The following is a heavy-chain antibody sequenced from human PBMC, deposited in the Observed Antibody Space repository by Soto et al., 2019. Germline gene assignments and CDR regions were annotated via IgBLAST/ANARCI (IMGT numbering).Heavy chain of an antibody. CDR1: KTTFSDYG. J-gene: IGHJ4*02. CDR3: ASGTLFCAGDCYLGH. CDR2: IIPVLGTI. Sequence: QVQLVQSGPEVKKPGSSVNISCTAPKTTFSDYGLNWVRQAPGQGLAWMGGIIPVLGTINYEQKFQGRVTMNADPSSNPVSMAVPSLTSEAPAVNYCASGTLFCAGDCYLGHSGLRTVATASS. V-gene: IGHV1-69*01. D-gene: IGHD2-21*02.